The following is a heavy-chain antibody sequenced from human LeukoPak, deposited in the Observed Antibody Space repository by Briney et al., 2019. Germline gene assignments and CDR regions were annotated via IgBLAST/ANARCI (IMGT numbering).Heavy chain of an antibody. CDR1: GGSISSYY. D-gene: IGHD2/OR15-2a*01. CDR2: ISYGGST. J-gene: IGHJ3*02. Sequence: SETLSLTRTVSGGSISSYYWSWIRQPPGKGLEWIGSISYGGSTNYNPSLKSRVAISVDTSQNQFSLKLMSVTAADTAVYSCARDWGIRTTEYNAFDMWGRGTMVTVSS. V-gene: IGHV4-59*12. CDR3: ARDWGIRTTEYNAFDM.